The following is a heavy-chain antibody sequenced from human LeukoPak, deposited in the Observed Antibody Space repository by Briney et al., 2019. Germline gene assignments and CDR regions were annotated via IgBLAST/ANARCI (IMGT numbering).Heavy chain of an antibody. CDR1: GEYFSTYY. V-gene: IGHV4-34*01. Sequence: PSETLSLTCAVYGEYFSTYYYSWIRQPPGKGLEWIGEINHGGSTNYNPSLKSRLTISVDMSKKQFFLRLSSVTAADMAMYYCAGPGLAYCGGDCYGSDGYYFDYWGQGTLVTVSS. CDR3: AGPGLAYCGGDCYGSDGYYFDY. CDR2: INHGGST. J-gene: IGHJ4*02. D-gene: IGHD2-21*01.